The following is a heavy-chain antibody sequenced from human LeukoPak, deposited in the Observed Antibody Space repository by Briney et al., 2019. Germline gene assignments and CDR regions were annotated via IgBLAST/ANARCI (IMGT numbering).Heavy chain of an antibody. D-gene: IGHD6-13*01. CDR3: ARALEVSYSSSWYPYYYYGMDV. J-gene: IGHJ6*02. V-gene: IGHV3-7*01. CDR2: IKQDGSEK. CDR1: GFTFSSYW. Sequence: GGSLRLSCAASGFTFSSYWMSWVRQAPGKGLEWVANIKQDGSEKYYVDSVKGRFTISRDNAKNSLYLQMNSLRAEVTAVYYCARALEVSYSSSWYPYYYYGMDVWGQGTTVTVSS.